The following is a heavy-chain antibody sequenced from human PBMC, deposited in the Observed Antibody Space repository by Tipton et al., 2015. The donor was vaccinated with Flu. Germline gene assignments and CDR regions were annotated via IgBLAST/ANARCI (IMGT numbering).Heavy chain of an antibody. V-gene: IGHV4-34*01. J-gene: IGHJ4*02. CDR1: GGSFSGYY. Sequence: TLSLTCAVYGGSFSGYYWSWIRQPPGKGLEWIGEINHSGNINYNPSLKSRVTISRDTSKSQFSLKLTSVTAADTAVYYCATKFANWGVWEPRDYWGQGTLVTVS. CDR2: INHSGNI. D-gene: IGHD7-27*01. CDR3: ATKFANWGVWEPRDY.